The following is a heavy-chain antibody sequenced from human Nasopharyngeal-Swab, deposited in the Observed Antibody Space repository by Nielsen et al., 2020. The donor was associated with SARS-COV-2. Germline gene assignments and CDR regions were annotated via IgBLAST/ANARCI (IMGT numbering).Heavy chain of an antibody. CDR1: GFTFSSYG. D-gene: IGHD3-9*01. CDR2: ISYDESNK. CDR3: ARVSGRLRYFDWLLSLDY. Sequence: GGSLRLSCAASGFTFSSYGMHWVRQAPGKGLEWVAVISYDESNKYYADSVKGRFTISRDNSKNTLYLQMNSLRAEDTAVYYCARVSGRLRYFDWLLSLDYWGQGTLVTVSS. V-gene: IGHV3-30*03. J-gene: IGHJ4*02.